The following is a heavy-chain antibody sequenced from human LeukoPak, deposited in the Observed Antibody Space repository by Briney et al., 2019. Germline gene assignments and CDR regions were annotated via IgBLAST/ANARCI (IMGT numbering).Heavy chain of an antibody. CDR1: GGSTSSSSYY. CDR3: AASPADAFDI. Sequence: SETLSLTCTVSGGSTSSSSYYWGWIRRPPGKGLEWIGSIYYSGSTYYNPSLKSRVTISVDTSKNQFSLKLSSVTAADTAVYYCAASPADAFDIWGQGTMVTVSS. CDR2: IYYSGST. V-gene: IGHV4-39*01. J-gene: IGHJ3*02.